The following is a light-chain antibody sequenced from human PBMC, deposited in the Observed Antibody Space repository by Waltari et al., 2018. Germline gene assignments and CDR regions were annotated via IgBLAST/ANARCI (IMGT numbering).Light chain of an antibody. J-gene: IGLJ2*01. CDR3: AAWDDSVNGVL. V-gene: IGLV1-47*01. CDR1: SSNTEITY. Sequence: QSVLTQPPSAXGTPGQSVTISCAGSSSNTEITYLYRFQHPPGTAPKLLISRNSQRPSGASDRFSGSKSGASASLTISGLRSEDEGYYYCAAWDDSVNGVLFGGGTKLTVL. CDR2: RNS.